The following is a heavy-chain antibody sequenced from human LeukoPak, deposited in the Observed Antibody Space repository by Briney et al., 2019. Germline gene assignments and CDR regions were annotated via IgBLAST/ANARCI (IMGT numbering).Heavy chain of an antibody. CDR3: ARANRVSLYYFDY. CDR1: GGSISNYY. V-gene: IGHV4-38-2*02. CDR2: IYHSGST. J-gene: IGHJ4*02. Sequence: SETLSLTCTVSGGSISNYYWSWIRQPPGKGLEWIGSIYHSGSTYYNPSLKSRVTISVDTSKNQFSLKLSSVTAADTAVYYCARANRVSLYYFDYWGQGTLVTVSS. D-gene: IGHD5/OR15-5a*01.